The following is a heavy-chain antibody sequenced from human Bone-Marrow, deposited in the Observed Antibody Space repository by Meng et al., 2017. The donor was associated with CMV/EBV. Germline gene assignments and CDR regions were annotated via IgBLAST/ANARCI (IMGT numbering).Heavy chain of an antibody. CDR3: AKDHPYDFWSGYSSYYYYYGMDV. CDR2: ISGSGGST. D-gene: IGHD3-3*01. V-gene: IGHV3-23*01. CDR1: GFTFSSYA. Sequence: GESLKISCAASGFTFSSYAMSWVRQAPGKGLEWVSAISGSGGSTYYADSVKGRFTISRDNSKNTLYLQMNSLRAEDTAVYYCAKDHPYDFWSGYSSYYYYYGMDVWGQGTTVTAP. J-gene: IGHJ6*02.